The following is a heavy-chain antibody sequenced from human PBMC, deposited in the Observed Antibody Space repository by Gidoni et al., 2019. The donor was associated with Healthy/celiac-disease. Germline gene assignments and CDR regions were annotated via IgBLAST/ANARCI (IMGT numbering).Heavy chain of an antibody. J-gene: IGHJ4*02. CDR3: AYFYGDYDY. V-gene: IGHV4-34*01. CDR2: INHSGST. Sequence: GLEWIGEINHSGSTNYNPSLKSRVTISVDTSKNQFSLKLSSVTAADTAVYYCAYFYGDYDYWGQGTLVTVSS. D-gene: IGHD4-17*01.